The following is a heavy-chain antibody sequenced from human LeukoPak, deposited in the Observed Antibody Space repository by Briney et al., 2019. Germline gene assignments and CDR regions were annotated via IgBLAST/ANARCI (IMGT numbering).Heavy chain of an antibody. Sequence: DGSNKYYADSVKGRFTISRDNSKNTLYLQMNSLRAEDTAVYYCAKSITMIVVVQDPLFDYWGQGTLVTVSS. CDR3: AKSITMIVVVQDPLFDY. CDR2: DGSNK. D-gene: IGHD3-22*01. V-gene: IGHV3-30*02. J-gene: IGHJ4*02.